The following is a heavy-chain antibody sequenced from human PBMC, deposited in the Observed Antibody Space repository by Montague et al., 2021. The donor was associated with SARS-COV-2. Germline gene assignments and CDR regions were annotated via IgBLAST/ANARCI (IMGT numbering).Heavy chain of an antibody. CDR2: ITGNGLDA. CDR3: AKDRNSFKLNRGEVQFDP. J-gene: IGHJ5*02. Sequence: SLRLSCAGSGFIFTKYGLHWVRQGPGKGLDWVAGITGNGLDAFYADSVRGRFTISRDNYNSIVYLQMSGLRVEDTAVYYCAKDRNSFKLNRGEVQFDPWGQGTLVTVAS. D-gene: IGHD3-10*01. CDR1: GFIFTKYG. V-gene: IGHV3-23*01.